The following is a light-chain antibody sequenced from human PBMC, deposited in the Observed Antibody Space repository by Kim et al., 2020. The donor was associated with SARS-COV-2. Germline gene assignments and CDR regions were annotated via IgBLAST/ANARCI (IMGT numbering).Light chain of an antibody. CDR1: QSVSSN. Sequence: PGETATLSCRARQSVSSNLAWYQQKPGQAPRLLIYGASTRATGIPARFSGSGSGTEFTLTISSLQSEDFAVYYCQQYNNWPPMYTFGQGTKLEI. J-gene: IGKJ2*01. V-gene: IGKV3-15*01. CDR3: QQYNNWPPMYT. CDR2: GAS.